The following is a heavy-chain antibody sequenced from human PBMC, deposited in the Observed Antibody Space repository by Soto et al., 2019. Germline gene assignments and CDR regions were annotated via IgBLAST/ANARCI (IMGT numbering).Heavy chain of an antibody. D-gene: IGHD5-12*01. Sequence: SVKVSCKASGGTFSSYAISWVRQAPGQGLEWMGGIIPIFGTANYAQKFQGRVTITADESTSTAYMELSSLRSEDTAVYYCARDGYNIGGMDVWGQGTRVTVSS. V-gene: IGHV1-69*13. CDR1: GGTFSSYA. J-gene: IGHJ6*02. CDR2: IIPIFGTA. CDR3: ARDGYNIGGMDV.